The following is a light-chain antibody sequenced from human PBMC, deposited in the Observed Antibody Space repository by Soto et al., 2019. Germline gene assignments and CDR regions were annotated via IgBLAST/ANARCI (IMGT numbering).Light chain of an antibody. CDR3: QQYGSSPT. CDR1: QSVSSNY. V-gene: IGKV3-20*01. Sequence: EIVLTQSPGTLSLSPGERATLSCRASQSVSSNYLAWYQQKPGQAPRLLIYGASSRATGIPDRLSGSGSGTDFTLTISRLEPEDFAVYYCQQYGSSPTFGQGTRLEIK. CDR2: GAS. J-gene: IGKJ5*01.